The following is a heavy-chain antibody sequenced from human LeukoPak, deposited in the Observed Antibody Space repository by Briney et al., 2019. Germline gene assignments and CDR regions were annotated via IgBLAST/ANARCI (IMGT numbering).Heavy chain of an antibody. CDR2: INPSGGST. D-gene: IGHD2-21*02. CDR3: ARTYCAEDCSIRYFDY. CDR1: GYTFTSYD. Sequence: ASVKVSCKASGYTFTSYDINWVRQATGQGLEWMGIINPSGGSTSYAQKFQGRVTMTRDMSTSTVYMELSSLTSDDTAVYYCARTYCAEDCSIRYFDYWGQGTLVTVSS. V-gene: IGHV1-46*01. J-gene: IGHJ4*02.